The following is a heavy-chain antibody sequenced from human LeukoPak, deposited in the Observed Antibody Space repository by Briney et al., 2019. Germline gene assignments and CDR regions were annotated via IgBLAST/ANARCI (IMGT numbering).Heavy chain of an antibody. CDR3: ARDRSAVGYRQFDN. D-gene: IGHD5-18*01. Sequence: ASVKVSCKASGYTFTDYYIHWVRQAPGQGLEWMGWINVNSGGTIYAQNFQGRVTMARDTSISTAYMEVSRLRSDDTAVYYCARDRSAVGYRQFDNWGQGTLVTVSS. V-gene: IGHV1-2*02. J-gene: IGHJ4*02. CDR1: GYTFTDYY. CDR2: INVNSGGT.